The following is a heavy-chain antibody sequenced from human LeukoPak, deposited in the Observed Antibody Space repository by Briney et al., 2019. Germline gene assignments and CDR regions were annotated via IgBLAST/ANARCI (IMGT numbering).Heavy chain of an antibody. CDR1: GFTFSNYA. CDR3: VKDRTGTYALDY. CDR2: ISDDGSRQ. D-gene: IGHD3-16*01. Sequence: GGSLRLSCAATGFTFSNYAIHWGRQAPGKGLEWVAFISDDGSRQHYADSVKGRFTISRDNSKNTLNLQMNSLRAEDTAVYYFVKDRTGTYALDYGGEGTLVTVS. J-gene: IGHJ4*02. V-gene: IGHV3-30-3*01.